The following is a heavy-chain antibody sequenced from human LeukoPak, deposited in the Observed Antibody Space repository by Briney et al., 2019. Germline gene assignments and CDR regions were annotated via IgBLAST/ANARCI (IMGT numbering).Heavy chain of an antibody. Sequence: RGSLRLSCAASGFTFSTYGMNWVRQAPGKGLEWVAVVWYDGSNKYYADSMKGRFTISRDNSKNTLYLQMNSLRAEDTAVYYCARAVTSGGVIVPFDYWGQGTLVTVSS. CDR2: VWYDGSNK. CDR1: GFTFSTYG. D-gene: IGHD3-16*02. CDR3: ARAVTSGGVIVPFDY. J-gene: IGHJ4*02. V-gene: IGHV3-33*01.